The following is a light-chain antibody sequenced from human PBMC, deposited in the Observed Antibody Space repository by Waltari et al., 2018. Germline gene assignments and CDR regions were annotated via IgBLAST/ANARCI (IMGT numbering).Light chain of an antibody. V-gene: IGKV1-5*03. CDR2: KAS. CDR3: QQYNDYPWT. Sequence: DIQMTQSPSTLSASVGDRVTITCRASQRISSWFAWYQQKPGKAPKLLIYKASTLESGVPSRFSGSGSGTEFTLTISSLQPDDFATYYCQQYNDYPWTFGQGTKLEIK. J-gene: IGKJ2*02. CDR1: QRISSW.